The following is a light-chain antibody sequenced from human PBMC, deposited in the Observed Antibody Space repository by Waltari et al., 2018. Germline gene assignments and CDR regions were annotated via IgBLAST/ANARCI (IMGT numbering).Light chain of an antibody. V-gene: IGKV3-15*01. J-gene: IGKJ1*01. Sequence: EIVMTQSPATLSVSPGERATLSCRASRSVSSNLAWYQQKPGQEPRLLIYGSYTRATGIPARFSGSGSGTECTLNISSMQSEDFAVYYCQQYNNWLTWTFGQGTKVEIK. CDR2: GSY. CDR1: RSVSSN. CDR3: QQYNNWLTWT.